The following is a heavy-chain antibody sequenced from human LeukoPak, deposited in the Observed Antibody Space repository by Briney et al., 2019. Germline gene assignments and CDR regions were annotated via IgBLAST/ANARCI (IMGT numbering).Heavy chain of an antibody. CDR3: AREGRGTPTEAFDI. CDR1: GFTFSSYS. J-gene: IGHJ3*02. CDR2: ISSSSSYI. V-gene: IGHV3-21*01. Sequence: PGGSLRLSCAASGFTFSSYSMNWVRQAPGKGLEWVSSISSSSSYIYYADSVKGRFSISTNNAKNSLYLQMDSLRAEDTAVYYCAREGRGTPTEAFDIWGQGTVVTVSS. D-gene: IGHD3-16*01.